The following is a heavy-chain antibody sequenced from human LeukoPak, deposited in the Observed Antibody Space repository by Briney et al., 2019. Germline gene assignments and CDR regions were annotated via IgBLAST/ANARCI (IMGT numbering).Heavy chain of an antibody. CDR3: ARGGVPYSSGWYYFDY. J-gene: IGHJ4*02. CDR1: GGSFSGYY. CDR2: INHSGST. D-gene: IGHD6-19*01. V-gene: IGHV4-34*01. Sequence: PSETLSLTCAVYGGSFSGYYWSWIRQPPGKGLEWTGEINHSGSTNYNPSLKSRVTISVDTSKNQFSLKLSSVTAADTAVYYCARGGVPYSSGWYYFDYWGQGTLVTVSS.